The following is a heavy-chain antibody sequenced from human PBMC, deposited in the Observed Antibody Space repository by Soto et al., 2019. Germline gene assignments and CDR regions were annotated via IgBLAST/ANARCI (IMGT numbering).Heavy chain of an antibody. D-gene: IGHD2-8*01. CDR3: ARGGVAGGVNIDYYYYCIHV. CDR1: RFTLSSYW. CDR2: INSDGRST. Sequence: GGSVGLSCAASRFTLSSYWMHWARQAPGKGLGWVSRINSDGRSTSYADSVKGRFTISRDNAKNTLYLEMNSLRAEDTAVYYCARGGVAGGVNIDYYYYCIHVSYKRTT. J-gene: IGHJ6*04. V-gene: IGHV3-74*01.